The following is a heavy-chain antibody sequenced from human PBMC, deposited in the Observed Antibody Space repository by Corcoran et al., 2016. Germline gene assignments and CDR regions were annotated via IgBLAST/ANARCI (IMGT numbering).Heavy chain of an antibody. J-gene: IGHJ4*02. Sequence: QVQLVESGGGVVQPGRSLRLSCAASGFTFKTHGMHWVRQAPGKGLEWVAVISYDGSDKYYEDSVKGRFTIFRDNSKNTLYLHMDSLRVEYTAVYYCAKDYSVWGSYRLYYFDYWGQGTLVTVSS. V-gene: IGHV3-30*18. D-gene: IGHD3-16*02. CDR1: GFTFKTHG. CDR2: ISYDGSDK. CDR3: AKDYSVWGSYRLYYFDY.